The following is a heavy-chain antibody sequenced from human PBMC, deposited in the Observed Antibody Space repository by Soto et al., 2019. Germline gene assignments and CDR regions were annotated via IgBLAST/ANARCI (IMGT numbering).Heavy chain of an antibody. V-gene: IGHV4-34*01. D-gene: IGHD3-3*01. J-gene: IGHJ6*02. CDR1: GGSFSGYY. Sequence: PSETLSLTCAVYGGSFSGYYWSWIRQPPGKGLEWIGEINHSGSTNYNPSLKSRVTISVDTSKNQFSLKLSSVTAADTAVYYCARGYITICGVVKSSYYYGMDVWGQGTTVTVSS. CDR3: ARGYITICGVVKSSYYYGMDV. CDR2: INHSGST.